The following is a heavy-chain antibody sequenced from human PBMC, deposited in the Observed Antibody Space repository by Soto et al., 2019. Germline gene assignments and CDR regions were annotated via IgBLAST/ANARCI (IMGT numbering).Heavy chain of an antibody. Sequence: GGSLRLSCAASGFTFSSYWMHWVRQAPGKGLVWVSRINSDGSSTSYADSVKGRFTISRDNAKNTLYLQMNSLRAEDTAVYYCARDPSWELYYYYYMDVWGKGTRVTVS. J-gene: IGHJ6*03. CDR3: ARDPSWELYYYYYMDV. CDR2: INSDGSST. V-gene: IGHV3-74*01. CDR1: GFTFSSYW. D-gene: IGHD1-26*01.